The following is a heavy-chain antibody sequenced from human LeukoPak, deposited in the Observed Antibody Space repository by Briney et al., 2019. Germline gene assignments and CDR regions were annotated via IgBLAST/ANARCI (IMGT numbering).Heavy chain of an antibody. V-gene: IGHV4-30-4*07. CDR2: IYYSGTT. CDR1: GGSISGGGYS. Sequence: PSETLSLTCAVSGGSISGGGYSWSWIRQPPGKGLEWIGYIYYSGTTYYNSSLKSRVTISVDTSKNQFSLKLNSMTAADAALYYCARERDYTTSGNVDSWGQGTLVTVSS. D-gene: IGHD2-2*02. J-gene: IGHJ4*02. CDR3: ARERDYTTSGNVDS.